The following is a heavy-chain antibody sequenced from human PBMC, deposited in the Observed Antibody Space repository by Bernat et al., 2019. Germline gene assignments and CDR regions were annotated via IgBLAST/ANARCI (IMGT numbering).Heavy chain of an antibody. CDR1: GFTVSTNY. CDR3: ARGYQGNSGYSSEPFDM. J-gene: IGHJ3*02. V-gene: IGHV3-66*01. D-gene: IGHD3-22*01. Sequence: EVQLVESGGGLVQYGGSLRLSCAASGFTVSTNYMSWVRQAAGKGLEWVSVIYSGGATHYADSVKGRLTISRDNSKNTLYLQMNRLRADDTAVYYCARGYQGNSGYSSEPFDMWGQGTMVTVSS. CDR2: IYSGGAT.